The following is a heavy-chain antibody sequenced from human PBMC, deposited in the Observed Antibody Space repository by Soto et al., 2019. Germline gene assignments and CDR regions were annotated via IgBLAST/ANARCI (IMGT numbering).Heavy chain of an antibody. V-gene: IGHV3-7*01. Sequence: EVQLVESGGGLVQPGGSLRLSCTASGFTFTTYWMTWVRQAPGKGLEWVANINQDESEEYYVDSVKGRFTISRDNAKNSLSLQMNSLRAEDTAVYYCARSRNSAFDIWGQGTMVTVSS. J-gene: IGHJ3*02. CDR2: INQDESEE. D-gene: IGHD6-13*01. CDR3: ARSRNSAFDI. CDR1: GFTFTTYW.